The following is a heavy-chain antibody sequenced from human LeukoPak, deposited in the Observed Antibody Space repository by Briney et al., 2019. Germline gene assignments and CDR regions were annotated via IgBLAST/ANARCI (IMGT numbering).Heavy chain of an antibody. CDR3: GLSGNYYYYYMDV. Sequence: GASVKVSCRASGYTFTSYGISWVRQAPGQGLEWMGWIIPIFGIPDSAQKFQGRLTITADESTTTAYMELSSLRSDDTAIYYCGLSGNYYYYYMDVWGKGTTVTISS. CDR1: GYTFTSYG. V-gene: IGHV1-69*13. J-gene: IGHJ6*03. D-gene: IGHD6-25*01. CDR2: IIPIFGIP.